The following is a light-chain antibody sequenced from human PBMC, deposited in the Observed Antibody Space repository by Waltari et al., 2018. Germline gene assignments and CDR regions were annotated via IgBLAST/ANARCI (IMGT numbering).Light chain of an antibody. V-gene: IGLV3-1*01. CDR1: QLGTKY. CDR2: QDD. J-gene: IGLJ2*01. Sequence: SFELAQPPSVSVSPGQTATITCSGYQLGTKYISWYQQRPGQSPTLLIFQDDIRPSGIPERFSGSNSLSPATLTVSGAQSVDEAVYYCQAWDSHNVVFGGGTKLTVL. CDR3: QAWDSHNVV.